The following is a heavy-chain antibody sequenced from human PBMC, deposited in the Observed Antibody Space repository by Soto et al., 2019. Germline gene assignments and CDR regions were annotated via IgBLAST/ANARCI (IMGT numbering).Heavy chain of an antibody. CDR3: ARGPYSSAGYFDY. J-gene: IGHJ4*02. D-gene: IGHD6-25*01. V-gene: IGHV3-21*01. CDR1: GSTFSSYS. CDR2: ISSSSSYI. Sequence: GGSLRLSCAASGSTFSSYSMNWVRQAPGKGLEWVSSISSSSSYIYYADSVKGRFTISRDNAKNSLYLQMNSLRAEDTAVYYCARGPYSSAGYFDYWGQGTPVTVSS.